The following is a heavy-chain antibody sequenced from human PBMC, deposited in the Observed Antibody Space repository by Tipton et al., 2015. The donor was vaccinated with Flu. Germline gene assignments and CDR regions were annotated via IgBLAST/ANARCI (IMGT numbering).Heavy chain of an antibody. V-gene: IGHV1-18*01. CDR2: ISAYNGNT. J-gene: IGHJ6*02. Sequence: QSGAEVKKPGASVKVSCKASGYTFTSYGISWVRQAPGQGLEWMGWISAYNGNTNYAQKLQGRVTMTTDTSTSTAYMELRSLRSDDTAVYYCARTSYYDYIWGSYRGYYYGMDVWRQVTTVTVSS. D-gene: IGHD3-16*02. CDR3: ARTSYYDYIWGSYRGYYYGMDV. CDR1: GYTFTSYG.